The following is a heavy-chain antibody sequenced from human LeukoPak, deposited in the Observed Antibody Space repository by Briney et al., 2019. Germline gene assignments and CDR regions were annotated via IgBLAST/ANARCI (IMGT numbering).Heavy chain of an antibody. CDR2: ISGSGGST. Sequence: GGSLRLSCAASGFTFSSYATSWVRQAPGKGLEWVSAISGSGGSTYYADSVKGRFTISRDNSKNTLYLQMNSLRAEDTAVYYCAKCLQGNSGSYYPDYWGQGTLVTVSS. CDR1: GFTFSSYA. D-gene: IGHD1-26*01. J-gene: IGHJ4*02. V-gene: IGHV3-23*01. CDR3: AKCLQGNSGSYYPDY.